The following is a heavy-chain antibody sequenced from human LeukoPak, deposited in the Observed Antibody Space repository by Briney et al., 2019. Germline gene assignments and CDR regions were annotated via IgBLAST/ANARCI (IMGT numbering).Heavy chain of an antibody. CDR2: FDPEDGET. J-gene: IGHJ4*02. D-gene: IGHD6-19*01. V-gene: IGHV1-24*01. CDR1: GYTLTELS. CDR3: ATVYSSGWYENAYFDY. Sequence: ASVNVSCKVSGYTLTELSMHWVRQAPGKGLEWMGGFDPEDGETIYAQKFQGRVTMTEDTSTDTAYMELSSLRSEDTAVYYCATVYSSGWYENAYFDYWGQGTLVTVSS.